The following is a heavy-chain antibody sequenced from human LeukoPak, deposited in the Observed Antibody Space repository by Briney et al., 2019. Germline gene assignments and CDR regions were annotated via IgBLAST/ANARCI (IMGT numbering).Heavy chain of an antibody. CDR2: IYYSGIT. D-gene: IGHD5-18*01. CDR1: GGSMSSYY. CDR3: ARGVDTSIRYYFDY. V-gene: IGHV4-59*01. Sequence: TSETLSLTCSVSGGSMSSYYWNWVRQPPGQGLEWIGYIYYSGITNYKSSLKSRVTISVDTSKNQFSLKLSSVTAADTAVYYCARGVDTSIRYYFDYWGQGTLVTVSS. J-gene: IGHJ4*02.